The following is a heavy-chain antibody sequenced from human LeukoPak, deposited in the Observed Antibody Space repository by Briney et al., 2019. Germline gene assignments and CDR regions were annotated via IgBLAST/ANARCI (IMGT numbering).Heavy chain of an antibody. CDR1: GYSFTTYW. CDR2: IYPGDSHT. Sequence: GESLKISCKGSGYSFTTYWIGWVRQMPGKGLEWMGIIYPGDSHTGYSPSFQGQVTISADKSITTAYLQWSSLEASDTAMYYCARTDRSGYRFDSWGQGTLVTVSS. J-gene: IGHJ4*02. V-gene: IGHV5-51*01. CDR3: ARTDRSGYRFDS. D-gene: IGHD3-22*01.